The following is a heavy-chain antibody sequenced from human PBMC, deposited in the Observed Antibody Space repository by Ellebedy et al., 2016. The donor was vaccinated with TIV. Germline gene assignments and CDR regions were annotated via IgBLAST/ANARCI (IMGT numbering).Heavy chain of an antibody. Sequence: AASVKVSCKASGYTFTSYGISWVRQAPGQGLEWMGWISAYNGNTNYAQKLQGRVTMTTDTSTSTAHMELSSLRSEDTAVYYCARARSSGWLHTPDYWGQGILVTVSS. CDR2: ISAYNGNT. D-gene: IGHD6-19*01. CDR3: ARARSSGWLHTPDY. V-gene: IGHV1-18*01. CDR1: GYTFTSYG. J-gene: IGHJ4*02.